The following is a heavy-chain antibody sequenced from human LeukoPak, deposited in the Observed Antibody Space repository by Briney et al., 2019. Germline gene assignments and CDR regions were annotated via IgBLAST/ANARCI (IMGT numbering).Heavy chain of an antibody. CDR3: ARAATGDNYGYYY. V-gene: IGHV3-21*01. D-gene: IGHD5-18*01. J-gene: IGHJ4*02. CDR1: GFTFSSYS. Sequence: TGGSLRLSCAASGFTFSSYSMNWVRQAPGKGLEWVSSISSSSSYIYYADSVKGRFTISRDNAKNSLYLQMNSLRAEDTAVYYCARAATGDNYGYYYWGQGTLVAVSS. CDR2: ISSSSSYI.